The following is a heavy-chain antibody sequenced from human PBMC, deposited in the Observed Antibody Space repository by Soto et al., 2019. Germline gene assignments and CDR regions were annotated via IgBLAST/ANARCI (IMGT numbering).Heavy chain of an antibody. V-gene: IGHV3-9*01. CDR3: AKESSSWYFGQDAFDI. D-gene: IGHD6-13*01. J-gene: IGHJ3*02. CDR2: ISWNSGSI. Sequence: EVQLVESGGGLVQPGRSLRLSCAASGFTFDDYAMHWVRQAPGKGLEWVSGISWNSGSIGYADSVKGRFTISRDNAKNSLYLQMNSLRAEDTALYYCAKESSSWYFGQDAFDIWGQGTMVTVSS. CDR1: GFTFDDYA.